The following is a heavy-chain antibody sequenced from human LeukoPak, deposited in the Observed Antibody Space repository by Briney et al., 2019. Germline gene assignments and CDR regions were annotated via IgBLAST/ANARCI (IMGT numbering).Heavy chain of an antibody. V-gene: IGHV4-39*07. Sequence: SETLSLTCTVSGGSISSYRYYWGWLRQPPGKGLEWIGSVYYSGSAYYNPSLKSPVTISVDMSKNQFSLKLRFVTAADTAVYYCARAPQSWELVHDAFDMWGQGTMVTVSS. CDR2: VYYSGSA. CDR3: ARAPQSWELVHDAFDM. J-gene: IGHJ3*02. CDR1: GGSISSYRYY. D-gene: IGHD1-26*01.